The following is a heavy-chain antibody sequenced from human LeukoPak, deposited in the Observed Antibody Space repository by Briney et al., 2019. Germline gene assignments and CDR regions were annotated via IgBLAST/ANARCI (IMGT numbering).Heavy chain of an antibody. Sequence: GGSLRLSCAASGFTFSSYAMNWVRQAPGKGLEWVSSISSTSTYIYYADSVKGRFTISRDNAQNSLYLQMNSLRAEDTAVHYCASPQSWGQGTLVTVSS. CDR1: GFTFSSYA. CDR3: ASPQS. J-gene: IGHJ5*02. V-gene: IGHV3-21*01. CDR2: ISSTSTYI.